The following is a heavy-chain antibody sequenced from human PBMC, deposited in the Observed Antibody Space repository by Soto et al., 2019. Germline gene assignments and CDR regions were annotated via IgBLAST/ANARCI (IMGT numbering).Heavy chain of an antibody. J-gene: IGHJ4*02. D-gene: IGHD1-26*01. V-gene: IGHV4-59*08. Sequence: PSESLSLTCTVSGGSINQYYWTWIRQPPGKGLEWMGYIYYSGTTTNYNPSLKSRVTLSVDTSKNQFSLKLSSVTAADTALYYCARLGGSYAVPHFDYWGQGTQVTVSS. CDR3: ARLGGSYAVPHFDY. CDR1: GGSINQYY. CDR2: IYYSGTTT.